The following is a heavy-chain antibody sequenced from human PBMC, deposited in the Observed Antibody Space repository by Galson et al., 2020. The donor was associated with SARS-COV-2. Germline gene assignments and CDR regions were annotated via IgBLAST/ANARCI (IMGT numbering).Heavy chain of an antibody. CDR2: IKQGGSEK. J-gene: IGHJ4*02. CDR3: ARDHYDYVWGSYRATFDY. V-gene: IGHV3-7*01. Sequence: GGSLRLSCAASGFTFSTYWVTWVRQAPGKGLEWVANIKQGGSEKYYVDSVKGRFTVSRDNAKNSLYLQMNSLRAEDTAVYYCARDHYDYVWGSYRATFDYWGQGTLVIVSS. D-gene: IGHD3-16*02. CDR1: GFTFSTYW.